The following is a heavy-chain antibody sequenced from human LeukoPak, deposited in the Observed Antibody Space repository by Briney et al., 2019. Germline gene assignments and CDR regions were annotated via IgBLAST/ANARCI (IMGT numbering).Heavy chain of an antibody. J-gene: IGHJ6*03. CDR1: GDIFNSYS. Sequence: GSSVKVSCNASGDIFNSYSVSWVRQAPGQGLEWMGGIIPIFGYTNYAQKFQGRVTITTDQSTRTAYMELNSLSSDDTAVYYCARVGRSRGSLPNSYYYMDVWGKGTTVTVSS. V-gene: IGHV1-69*05. D-gene: IGHD1-26*01. CDR2: IIPIFGYT. CDR3: ARVGRSRGSLPNSYYYMDV.